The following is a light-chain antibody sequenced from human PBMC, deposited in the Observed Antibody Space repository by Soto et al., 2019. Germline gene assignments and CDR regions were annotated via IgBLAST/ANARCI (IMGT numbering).Light chain of an antibody. V-gene: IGLV3-21*02. Sequence: SYELTQPPSVSVAPGQTATITCGGANIGSKGVHWYQQKPGQAPVLVVYDDSDRPSGIPERFSGSNSGNTATLTISKVEAGDEADYYCQVWDSSTDHNYVFGTGTKVTVL. CDR3: QVWDSSTDHNYV. CDR2: DDS. CDR1: NIGSKG. J-gene: IGLJ1*01.